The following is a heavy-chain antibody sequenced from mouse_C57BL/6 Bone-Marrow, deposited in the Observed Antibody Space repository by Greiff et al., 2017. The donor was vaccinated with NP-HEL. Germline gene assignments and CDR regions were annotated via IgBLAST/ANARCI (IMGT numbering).Heavy chain of an antibody. CDR2: ISGGGGNT. J-gene: IGHJ2*01. D-gene: IGHD5-5*01. CDR1: GFTFSSYT. V-gene: IGHV5-9*01. Sequence: EVQLQESGGGLVKPGGSLKLSCAASGFTFSSYTMSWVRQTPEKRLEWVATISGGGGNTYYPDSVKGRFTISRDNAKNTLYLQMSSLRSEDTALYYCARQGAYLGYWGQGTTLTVSS. CDR3: ARQGAYLGY.